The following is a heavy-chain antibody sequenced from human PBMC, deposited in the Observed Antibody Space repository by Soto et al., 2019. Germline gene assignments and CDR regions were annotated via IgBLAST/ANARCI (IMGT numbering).Heavy chain of an antibody. J-gene: IGHJ4*02. CDR1: GFTFNIYG. Sequence: PVGSLRLSCAASGFTFNIYGMHWVSQAPDKGLEWVALISYDGSNQYYADSVKGRFTISRDNSKNTLFLQMNSLRADDTAVYYCAKDQASGQGSFDSWGQGTLVTVSS. CDR2: ISYDGSNQ. V-gene: IGHV3-30*18. CDR3: AKDQASGQGSFDS.